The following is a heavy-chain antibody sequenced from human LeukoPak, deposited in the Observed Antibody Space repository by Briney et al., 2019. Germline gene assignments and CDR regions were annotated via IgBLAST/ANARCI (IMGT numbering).Heavy chain of an antibody. CDR3: ARRSPYSTGWSSYFDY. J-gene: IGHJ4*02. CDR1: GYTFTGYY. D-gene: IGHD6-19*01. Sequence: ASVKVSCKASGYTFTGYYMHWVRQAPGQGLEWMGWVNPNSGGTNYAQKFQGRVTMIRDTSISTAYMELSRLRSDDTAVYYCARRSPYSTGWSSYFDYWGQGALVTVSS. V-gene: IGHV1-2*02. CDR2: VNPNSGGT.